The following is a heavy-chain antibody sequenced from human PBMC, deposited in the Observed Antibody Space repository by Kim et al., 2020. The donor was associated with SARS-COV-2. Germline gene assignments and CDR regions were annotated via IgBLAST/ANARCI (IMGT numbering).Heavy chain of an antibody. CDR1: GFSLSNYG. D-gene: IGHD3-3*01. CDR2: IWYDGSNK. J-gene: IGHJ6*02. CDR3: ARDGGYGMDV. Sequence: GSLRLSCAVSGFSLSNYGMHWVRKAPGKGLQWVAVIWYDGSNKYYADSVKGRFTISRDTSKNTLYLQMNSLRAEDTALYYCARDGGYGMDVWGQGTTVTVSS. V-gene: IGHV3-33*01.